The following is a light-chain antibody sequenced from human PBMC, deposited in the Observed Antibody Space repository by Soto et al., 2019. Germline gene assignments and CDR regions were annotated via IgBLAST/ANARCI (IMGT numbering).Light chain of an antibody. V-gene: IGLV2-14*01. CDR2: EVS. Sequence: QSALTQPASVSGSTGQSITISCTGPSSDVGGYNSVSWYQQHPGKAPKLMIYEVSTRPSGVSNRFSGSKSGNTASLTISGLQAEDEAADYCSSYTTSSALLYVFGTGTKLTV. CDR3: SSYTTSSALLYV. CDR1: SSDVGGYNS. J-gene: IGLJ1*01.